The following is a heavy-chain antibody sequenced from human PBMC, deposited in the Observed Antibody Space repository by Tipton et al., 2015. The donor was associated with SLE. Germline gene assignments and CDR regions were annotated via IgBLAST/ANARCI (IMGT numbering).Heavy chain of an antibody. CDR1: GDSVSSSNYY. CDR2: IFYGEST. D-gene: IGHD2-15*01. J-gene: IGHJ5*02. CDR3: ARDSRIGWFDP. Sequence: TLSLTCTVSGDSVSSSNYYWGWIRQPPGKGLEWIGTIFYGESTYYNPSLKSRVTISIDTSKNRFSLKLTSVTAADTAVYYCARDSRIGWFDPWGQGTLVTVSS. V-gene: IGHV4-39*07.